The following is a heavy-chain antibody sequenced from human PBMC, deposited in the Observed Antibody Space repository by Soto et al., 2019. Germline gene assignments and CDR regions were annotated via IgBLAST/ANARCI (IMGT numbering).Heavy chain of an antibody. J-gene: IGHJ4*02. CDR2: IIPILGIA. CDR3: ARDLQDCSSTSCYYSR. CDR1: GGTFSSYT. Sequence: SVKVSCKASGGTFSSYTISWVRQAPGQGLEWMGRIIPILGIANYAQKFQGRVTITADKSTSTAYMELSSLRSEDTAVYYCARDLQDCSSTSCYYSRWGQGTLVTVSS. D-gene: IGHD2-2*01. V-gene: IGHV1-69*04.